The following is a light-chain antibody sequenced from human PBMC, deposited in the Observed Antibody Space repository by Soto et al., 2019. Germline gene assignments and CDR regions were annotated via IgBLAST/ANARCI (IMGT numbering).Light chain of an antibody. CDR1: QSVNSD. CDR3: QQYNNLPPWT. V-gene: IGKV3-15*01. CDR2: GAS. J-gene: IGKJ1*01. Sequence: EIVMTMSLATVSVSPGDRATLSCTASQSVNSDLAWYQQKPGQSPRLLIYGASTRATGVPARFSGSGSGTEFTLTISSLEPEDFAVYYCQQYNNLPPWTFGQVTKVDI.